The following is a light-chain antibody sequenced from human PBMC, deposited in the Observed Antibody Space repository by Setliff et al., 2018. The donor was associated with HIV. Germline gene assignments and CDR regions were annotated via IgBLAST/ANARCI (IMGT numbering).Light chain of an antibody. CDR2: DVS. CDR3: CSYAGRYTFV. CDR1: SSDVGAHNS. V-gene: IGLV2-11*01. J-gene: IGLJ1*01. Sequence: SVLTQPHSVSGSRGQSVTFSCTGASSDVGAHNSVSWYQQHPGKAPKLILCDVSKRPSGVPARFSGFQSGNTASLIISGLQPEDEADYYCCSYAGRYTFVFGSGTKVTVL.